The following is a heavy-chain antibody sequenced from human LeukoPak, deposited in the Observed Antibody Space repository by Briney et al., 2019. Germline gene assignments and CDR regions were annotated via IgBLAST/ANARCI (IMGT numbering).Heavy chain of an antibody. CDR2: ISSSGSTI. D-gene: IGHD1-26*01. CDR3: AMIREAEIPYDAFDI. Sequence: GGSLRLSCAASGFTFSDYYMSWIRQAPGKGLEWVSDISSSGSTIYYADSAKGRFTISRDNAKNSLYLQMSSLRAEDTAVYYCAMIREAEIPYDAFDIWGQGTMVTVSS. CDR1: GFTFSDYY. V-gene: IGHV3-11*01. J-gene: IGHJ3*02.